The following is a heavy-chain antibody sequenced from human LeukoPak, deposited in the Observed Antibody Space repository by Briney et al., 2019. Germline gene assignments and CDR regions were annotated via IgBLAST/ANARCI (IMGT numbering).Heavy chain of an antibody. CDR1: GFTFSSYA. CDR3: VRVDTSGYYYELSFDY. J-gene: IGHJ4*02. Sequence: KPGGSLRLSCAASGFTFSSYAMSWVRQAPGKGLEWVANTKKDGSEKEYVDSVKGRFTISRDNAKNSLYLQMNSLRVEDTAVYYCVRVDTSGYYYELSFDYWGQGTLVTVSS. CDR2: TKKDGSEK. D-gene: IGHD3-22*01. V-gene: IGHV3-7*01.